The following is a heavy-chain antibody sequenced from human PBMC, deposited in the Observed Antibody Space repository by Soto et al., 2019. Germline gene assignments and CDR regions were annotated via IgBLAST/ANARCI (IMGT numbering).Heavy chain of an antibody. Sequence: QVQLVQSGAEVKKPGSSVKVSCKASGGTFSSYTISWVQQAPGQGLEWMGRIIPILGIANYAQKFQGRVTITADKSTSTAYMELSSLRSEDTAVYYCAIGSGSYYNDRAMDVWGQGTTVTVSS. V-gene: IGHV1-69*02. CDR1: GGTFSSYT. J-gene: IGHJ6*02. CDR2: IIPILGIA. D-gene: IGHD3-10*01. CDR3: AIGSGSYYNDRAMDV.